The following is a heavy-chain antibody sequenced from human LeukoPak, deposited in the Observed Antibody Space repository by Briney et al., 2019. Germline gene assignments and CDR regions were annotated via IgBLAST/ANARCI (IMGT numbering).Heavy chain of an antibody. CDR1: GFTFSSYG. J-gene: IGHJ4*02. D-gene: IGHD5-12*01. CDR2: IRSDGSNK. V-gene: IGHV3-30*02. Sequence: GGSLRLSCAASGFTFSSYGMHWVRQAPGTGLEWVAFIRSDGSNKNYADSVKGRFTISRDNSKNTLYLQMNSLRPDDTAVYYCAKANSAYDYDYFDYWGQGTLVTVSS. CDR3: AKANSAYDYDYFDY.